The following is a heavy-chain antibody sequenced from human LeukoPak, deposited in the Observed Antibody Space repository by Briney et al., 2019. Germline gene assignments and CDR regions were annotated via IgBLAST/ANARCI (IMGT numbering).Heavy chain of an antibody. Sequence: PSETMSLTCTVSGGYLSGWYWNWIRQPPGQGLEWIGYIVHTGSTNYKASFKGRVTISADRSQNKMSLKVRSVTAADTAVYYCARGLGTGRDPWGQGTLVIVSA. D-gene: IGHD3-16*01. CDR3: ARGLGTGRDP. CDR2: IVHTGST. V-gene: IGHV4-59*01. CDR1: GGYLSGWY. J-gene: IGHJ5*02.